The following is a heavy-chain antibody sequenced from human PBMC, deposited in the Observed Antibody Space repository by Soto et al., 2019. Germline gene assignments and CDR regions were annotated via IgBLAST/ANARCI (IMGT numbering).Heavy chain of an antibody. CDR2: ISYDGSNK. V-gene: IGHV3-30*18. J-gene: IGHJ6*02. CDR3: AKSTVAGQNYYYYGMDV. D-gene: IGHD6-19*01. CDR1: GFTFSSYG. Sequence: QVQLVEAGGGVVQPGRSLRLSCAASGFTFSSYGMHWVRQAPGKGLEWVAVISYDGSNKYYADSVKGRFTISRDNSKNTLYLLMNSLRAEDTAVYYCAKSTVAGQNYYYYGMDVWGQGTTVTVSS.